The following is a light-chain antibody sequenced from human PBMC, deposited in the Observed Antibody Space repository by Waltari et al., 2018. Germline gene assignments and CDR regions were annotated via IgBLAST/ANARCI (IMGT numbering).Light chain of an antibody. CDR2: AAS. CDR1: QSISSY. Sequence: VTITCRASQSISSYLNWYQQKPGKAPKLLIYAASSLQSGVPSRFSGSGSGTDFTLTISSLQPEDFATYDCQQSYSTPQVTFGQGTKVEIK. V-gene: IGKV1-39*01. J-gene: IGKJ1*01. CDR3: QQSYSTPQVT.